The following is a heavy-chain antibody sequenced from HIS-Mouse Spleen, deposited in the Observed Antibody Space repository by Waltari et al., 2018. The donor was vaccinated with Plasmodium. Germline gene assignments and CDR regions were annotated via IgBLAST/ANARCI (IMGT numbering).Heavy chain of an antibody. CDR1: GGSFSCYY. J-gene: IGHJ2*01. V-gene: IGHV4-34*01. Sequence: QVQLQQWGAGLLKPSETLSLTCAVYGGSFSCYYWSWIRQPPGKGLEWIGEINKRGSTNYNPALKSRVTISVDTSENQFSLKLSSVTAADTAVYYCARGGVLGTSSGYFDLWGRGTLVTVSS. CDR3: ARGGVLGTSSGYFDL. CDR2: INKRGST. D-gene: IGHD3-10*01.